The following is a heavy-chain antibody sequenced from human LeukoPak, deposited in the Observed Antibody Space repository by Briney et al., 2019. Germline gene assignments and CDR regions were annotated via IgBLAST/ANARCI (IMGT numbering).Heavy chain of an antibody. D-gene: IGHD3-22*01. CDR1: GFTFSSYG. J-gene: IGHJ3*02. CDR2: ISGSGGST. CDR3: AKTHRTYYYDSSGYNDAFDI. Sequence: GGTLRLSCAASGFTFSSYGMSWVRQAPGKGLEWVSAISGSGGSTYYADSVKGRFTISRDNSKNTLYLQMNSLRAEDTAVYYCAKTHRTYYYDSSGYNDAFDIWGQGTMVTVSS. V-gene: IGHV3-23*01.